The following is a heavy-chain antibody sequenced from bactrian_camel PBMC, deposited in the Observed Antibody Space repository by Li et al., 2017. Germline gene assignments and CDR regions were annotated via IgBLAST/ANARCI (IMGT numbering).Heavy chain of an antibody. J-gene: IGHJ4*01. CDR2: INTDGGST. CDR3: AADPRPPAGKPTPVQFVY. CDR1: GFTVSTTC. V-gene: IGHV3S40*01. Sequence: VQLVESGGGSVQAGGSLRLSCAVSGFTVSTTCMGWFRQAPGKGLEWLSAINTDGGSTYYADSVKGRFTISRDNGKNTVYLQMNALKPEDTAMYYCAADPRPPAGKPTPVQFVYWGQGTQVTVS.